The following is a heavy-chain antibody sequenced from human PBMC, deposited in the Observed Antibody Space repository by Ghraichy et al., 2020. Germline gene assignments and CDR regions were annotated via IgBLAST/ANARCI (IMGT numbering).Heavy chain of an antibody. D-gene: IGHD5-12*01. CDR2: IYWNDDK. V-gene: IGHV2-5*01. Sequence: SGPTLVKPTQTLTLTCTFSGFSLSTSGVGVGWIRQPPGKALEWLALIYWNDDKRYSPSLKSRLTITKDTSKNQVVLTMTNMDPVDTATYYCANPKITRGYSGYDPSWVDYWGQGTLVTVSS. J-gene: IGHJ4*02. CDR3: ANPKITRGYSGYDPSWVDY. CDR1: GFSLSTSGVG.